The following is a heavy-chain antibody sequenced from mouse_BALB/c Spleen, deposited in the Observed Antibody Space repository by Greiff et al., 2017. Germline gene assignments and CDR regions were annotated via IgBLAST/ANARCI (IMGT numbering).Heavy chain of an antibody. Sequence: EVQLQQSGAELVRPGALVKLSCKASGFNIKDYYMHWVKQRPEQGLEWIGWIDPENGNTIYDPKFQGKASITADTSSNTAYLQLSSLTSEDTAVYYCAREWDYGSSYNYWGQGTTLTVSS. CDR2: IDPENGNT. D-gene: IGHD1-1*01. CDR1: GFNIKDYY. J-gene: IGHJ2*01. CDR3: AREWDYGSSYNY. V-gene: IGHV14-1*02.